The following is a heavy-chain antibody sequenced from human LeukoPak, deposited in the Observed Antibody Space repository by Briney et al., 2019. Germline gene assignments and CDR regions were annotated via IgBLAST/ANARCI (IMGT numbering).Heavy chain of an antibody. CDR3: TTDRSSWYGGFDY. V-gene: IGHV3-21*03. J-gene: IGHJ4*02. CDR1: GFTFSSYS. D-gene: IGHD6-13*01. Sequence: PGGSLRLSCAASGFTFSSYSMNWVRQAPGKGLEWVSSISSSSSYIYYADSVKGRFTISRDNAKNSLYLQMNSLKTEDTAVYYCTTDRSSWYGGFDYWGQGTLVTVSS. CDR2: ISSSSSYI.